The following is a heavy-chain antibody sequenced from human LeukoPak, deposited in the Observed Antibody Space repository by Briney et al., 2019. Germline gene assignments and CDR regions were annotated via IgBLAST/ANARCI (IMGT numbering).Heavy chain of an antibody. Sequence: PGGSLRLSCAASGFTFGSYAMSWVRQAPGKGLEWVSGITGSGGSTYYADSVKGRFTISRDNSKNTLYLQMNSLRAEDTAVYYCAGGSGDLLYFDYWGQGTLVTVSS. J-gene: IGHJ4*02. CDR2: ITGSGGST. CDR3: AGGSGDLLYFDY. CDR1: GFTFGSYA. D-gene: IGHD4-17*01. V-gene: IGHV3-23*01.